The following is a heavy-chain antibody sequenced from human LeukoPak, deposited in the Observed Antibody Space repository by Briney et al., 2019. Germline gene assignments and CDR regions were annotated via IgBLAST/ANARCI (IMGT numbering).Heavy chain of an antibody. CDR1: GFTFSSYG. CDR3: AKDARSGGSCLDY. CDR2: ISYDGSNK. V-gene: IGHV3-30*18. Sequence: PGGSLRLSCAASGFTFSSYGMHWVRQAPGKGLEWVAVISYDGSNKYYADSVKGRFTISRDNSKNTLYLQMNSLRAEDTAVYYCAKDARSGGSCLDYWGQGTLVTVSS. J-gene: IGHJ4*02. D-gene: IGHD2-15*01.